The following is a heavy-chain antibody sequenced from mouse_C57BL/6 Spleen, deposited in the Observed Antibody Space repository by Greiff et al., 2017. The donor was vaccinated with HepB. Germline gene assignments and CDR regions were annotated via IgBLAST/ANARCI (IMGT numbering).Heavy chain of an antibody. J-gene: IGHJ4*01. CDR1: GYTFTSYN. V-gene: IGHV1-12*01. D-gene: IGHD2-5*01. CDR2: IYPGNGDT. Sequence: LQQSGAELVRPGASVKMSCKASGYTFTSYNMHWVKQTPRQGLEWIGAIYPGNGDTSYNQKFKGKATLTVDKSSSTAYMQLSSLTSEDSAVYYCAIYYYSNYGDYAMDYWGQGTSVTVSS. CDR3: AIYYYSNYGDYAMDY.